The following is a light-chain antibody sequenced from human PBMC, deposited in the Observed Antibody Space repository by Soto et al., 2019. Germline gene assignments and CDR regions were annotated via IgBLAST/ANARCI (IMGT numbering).Light chain of an antibody. Sequence: EIVLTQSPDTLSLSPGERATLSCRASQSVSSTYLAWFQQKPGQSPRLLISGASSRATGIPERFSGSGSGTDFTLTISRLEPEDFAVYYCQQYRSSGTLGYGTKVDIK. J-gene: IGKJ1*01. V-gene: IGKV3-20*01. CDR1: QSVSSTY. CDR3: QQYRSSGT. CDR2: GAS.